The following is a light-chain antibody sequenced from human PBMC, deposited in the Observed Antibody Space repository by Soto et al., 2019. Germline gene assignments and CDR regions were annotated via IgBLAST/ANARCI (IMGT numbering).Light chain of an antibody. Sequence: DIQMPTSPSSVSASVGARVTITCRASQDVGKWLAWYQQKPGKAPTLLIHGASRLQSGVPSRFGGSGSGTEFTLTISSLQPDEFATYYCQQYNSYSWTFGQGTKVDI. CDR1: QDVGKW. CDR3: QQYNSYSWT. J-gene: IGKJ1*01. CDR2: GAS. V-gene: IGKV1D-16*01.